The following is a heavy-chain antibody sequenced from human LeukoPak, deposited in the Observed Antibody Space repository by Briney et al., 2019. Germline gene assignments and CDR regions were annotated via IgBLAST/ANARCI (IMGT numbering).Heavy chain of an antibody. CDR2: IRYDGSNK. J-gene: IGHJ6*03. CDR3: AKDGSTISYYYYMDV. CDR1: GFTFSRYG. D-gene: IGHD5/OR15-5a*01. Sequence: GGSLRLSCAASGFTFSRYGIHWVRQVPGKGLERVSFIRYDGSNKYYADSVKGRFTISRDNSKNTLYLQMNSLRAEDTAVYYCAKDGSTISYYYYMDVWGKGTTVTISS. V-gene: IGHV3-30*02.